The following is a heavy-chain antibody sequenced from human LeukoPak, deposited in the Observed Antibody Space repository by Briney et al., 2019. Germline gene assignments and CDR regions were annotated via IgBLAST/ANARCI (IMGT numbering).Heavy chain of an antibody. Sequence: SETLSLTCTVSGGSISSYYWSWIRQPPGKGLEWIGYIYYSGSTNIGSPHYNPSLKSRVTISVDTSKNQFSLKLSSVTAADTAVYYCARHVSVHYSSFDYWGRGTLVTVSS. CDR3: ARHVSVHYSSFDY. D-gene: IGHD2-15*01. J-gene: IGHJ4*02. CDR1: GGSISSYY. V-gene: IGHV4-59*08. CDR2: IYYSGST.